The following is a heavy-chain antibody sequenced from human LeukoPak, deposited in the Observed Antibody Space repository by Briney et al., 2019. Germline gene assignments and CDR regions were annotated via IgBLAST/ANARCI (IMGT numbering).Heavy chain of an antibody. CDR2: ISGNGDST. CDR1: GFIFSSCA. D-gene: IGHD3-3*01. V-gene: IGHV3-64*01. CDR3: VREVYDGNWFDP. Sequence: GGPLRLSCAASGFIFSSCAMHWVRQAPGKGLEYVAAISGNGDSTYYANSVKGRFTISRDNSKNTLYLQMGSLRAEDMAVYYCVREVYDGNWFDPWDQGTLVTVSS. J-gene: IGHJ5*02.